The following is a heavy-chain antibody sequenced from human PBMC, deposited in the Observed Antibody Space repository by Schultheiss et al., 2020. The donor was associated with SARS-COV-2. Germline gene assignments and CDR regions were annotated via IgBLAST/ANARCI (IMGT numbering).Heavy chain of an antibody. CDR3: ARGSRYGSGSYYKGIGDY. Sequence: ASVKVSCKASGYTFTSYDINWVRQATGQGLEWMGWMNPNSGNTNYAQKLQGRVTMTTDTSTSTAYMELRSLRSDDTAVYYCARGSRYGSGSYYKGIGDYWGQGTLVTVSS. V-gene: IGHV1-8*01. D-gene: IGHD3-10*01. CDR2: MNPNSGNT. J-gene: IGHJ4*02. CDR1: GYTFTSYD.